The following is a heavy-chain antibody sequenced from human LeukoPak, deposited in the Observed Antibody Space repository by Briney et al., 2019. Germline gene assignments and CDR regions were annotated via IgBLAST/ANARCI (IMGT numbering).Heavy chain of an antibody. CDR2: ISGDSRYV. V-gene: IGHV3-21*01. CDR3: AKTGFQWGYYFYYMDV. Sequence: GGSLRLSCAASGFTFSSYTFNWVRQAPGKGLEWVSAISGDSRYVYYTDSVRGRFTISRDNSKNTLYLQMNSLIVEDTAVYYCAKTGFQWGYYFYYMDVWGKGTTVTVSS. D-gene: IGHD1-14*01. J-gene: IGHJ6*03. CDR1: GFTFSSYT.